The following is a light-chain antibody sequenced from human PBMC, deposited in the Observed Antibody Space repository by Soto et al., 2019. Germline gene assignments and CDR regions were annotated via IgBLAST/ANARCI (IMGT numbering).Light chain of an antibody. CDR2: EVN. CDR1: SSDVGGYND. Sequence: SALTQPPSASGSPGQAVAISYTGTSSDVGGYNDVAWYQQHPGKAPKLMIYEVNKRPSGVPDRFSGSKSGNTASLTVSCLQAEDEADYYCSSYAGSSNVFGTGTKVTV. CDR3: SSYAGSSNV. J-gene: IGLJ1*01. V-gene: IGLV2-8*01.